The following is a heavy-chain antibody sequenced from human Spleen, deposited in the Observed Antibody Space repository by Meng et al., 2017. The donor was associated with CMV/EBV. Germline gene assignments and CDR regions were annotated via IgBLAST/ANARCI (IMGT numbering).Heavy chain of an antibody. J-gene: IGHJ5*02. CDR1: SSSSSNTY. Sequence: SSSSSNTYWGWIRQPPGKGLEWIGNIFYSGSTYYNPSLKSRVTISVDTSKNHFSLKLSSVTAADTAVYYCARKGHCTTTSCLQPFDPWGQGTLVTVSS. D-gene: IGHD2-2*01. CDR2: IFYSGST. V-gene: IGHV4-39*07. CDR3: ARKGHCTTTSCLQPFDP.